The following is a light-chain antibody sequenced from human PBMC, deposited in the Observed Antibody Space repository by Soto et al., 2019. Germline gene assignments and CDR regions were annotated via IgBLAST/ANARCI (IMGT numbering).Light chain of an antibody. CDR3: QKCRNGPPT. V-gene: IGKV3-15*01. Sequence: EIVMTQSPATLSVSPGEGATLSCKASQNVYNNLAWYQQRPGQPPRLLIYDASTRATGISARFSGSGYGTEFTLTFSSLQSEDFAVYFCQKCRNGPPTFGGGTKVDIK. J-gene: IGKJ4*01. CDR1: QNVYNN. CDR2: DAS.